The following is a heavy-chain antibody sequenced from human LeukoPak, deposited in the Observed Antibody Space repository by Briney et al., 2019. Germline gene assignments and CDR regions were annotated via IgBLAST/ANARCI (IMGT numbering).Heavy chain of an antibody. Sequence: SETLSLTCTVSGGSISSYYWSWIRQPPGKGLEWIGYIYYSGSTNYNPSLKSRVTISVDTSKNQFSLKLSSVTAADTAVYYCARVSAHRDAFDIWGQGTMVTVSS. CDR1: GGSISSYY. CDR2: IYYSGST. D-gene: IGHD3-3*01. CDR3: ARVSAHRDAFDI. J-gene: IGHJ3*02. V-gene: IGHV4-59*01.